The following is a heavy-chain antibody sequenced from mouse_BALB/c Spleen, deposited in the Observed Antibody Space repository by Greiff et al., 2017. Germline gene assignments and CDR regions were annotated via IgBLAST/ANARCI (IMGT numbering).Heavy chain of an antibody. D-gene: IGHD1-2*01. Sequence: QVQLKESGAELMKPGASVKISCKATGYTFSSYWIEWVKQRPGHGLEWIGEILPGSGSTNYNEKFKGKATFTADTSSNTAYMQLSSLTSEDSAVYYCARAIHYYGYAWFAYWGQGTLVTVSA. CDR3: ARAIHYYGYAWFAY. V-gene: IGHV1-9*01. J-gene: IGHJ3*01. CDR2: ILPGSGST. CDR1: GYTFSSYW.